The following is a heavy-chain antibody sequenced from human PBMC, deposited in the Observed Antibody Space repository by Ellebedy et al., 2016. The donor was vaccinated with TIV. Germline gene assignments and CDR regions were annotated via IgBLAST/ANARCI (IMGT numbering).Heavy chain of an antibody. V-gene: IGHV3-7*03. J-gene: IGHJ4*02. CDR3: AKGGD. CDR1: GFTFSRYW. Sequence: GESLKISCAASGFTFSRYWMSWVRQAPGKGLEWVANIKEDGSEKYYVDSVKGRFTISRDNAKNSLYLQMNSLRVEDTAFYFCAKGGDWGQGTLVTVSS. CDR2: IKEDGSEK.